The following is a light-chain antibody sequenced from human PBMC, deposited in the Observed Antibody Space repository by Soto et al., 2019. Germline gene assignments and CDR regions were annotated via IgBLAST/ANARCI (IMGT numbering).Light chain of an antibody. CDR1: QSINNW. CDR3: QQYNTHPMYT. J-gene: IGKJ2*01. CDR2: DVS. V-gene: IGKV1-5*01. Sequence: DIQMTQSPSTLSASVGDRVTITCRASQSINNWLAWYQQKPGQAPKLLIYDVSSLESGVPSRFSGSGSGTEFTLTISSLQTDDFATYFCQQYNTHPMYTFGQGTKLEIK.